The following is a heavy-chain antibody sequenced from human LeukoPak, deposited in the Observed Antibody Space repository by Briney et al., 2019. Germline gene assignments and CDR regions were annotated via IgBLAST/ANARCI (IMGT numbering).Heavy chain of an antibody. D-gene: IGHD3-10*01. CDR1: GFTFSSFS. Sequence: GGSLRLSCAASGFTFSSFSMNWVRQALGKGLEWVSTVSSSGSATYYTDSVKGRFTISRDNSKDTLYLQMNSLRAEDTAVYYCAKKGYAGSGTYSYYFDNWGQGTLVTVSS. V-gene: IGHV3-23*01. CDR3: AKKGYAGSGTYSYYFDN. J-gene: IGHJ4*02. CDR2: VSSSGSAT.